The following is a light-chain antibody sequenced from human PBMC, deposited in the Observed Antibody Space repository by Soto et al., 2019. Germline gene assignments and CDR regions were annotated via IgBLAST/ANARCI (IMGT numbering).Light chain of an antibody. J-gene: IGKJ1*01. CDR1: QSVTSRY. V-gene: IGKV3-20*01. Sequence: EIVLTQSPGTLSLSPGERATLSCRASQSVTSRYLVWYQQKPGQAPRLLIYGASSRATGIPDRFSGSGSGTDFTLTISRLEPEDFAVYYCQQSINSPWTFDQGTKVEI. CDR3: QQSINSPWT. CDR2: GAS.